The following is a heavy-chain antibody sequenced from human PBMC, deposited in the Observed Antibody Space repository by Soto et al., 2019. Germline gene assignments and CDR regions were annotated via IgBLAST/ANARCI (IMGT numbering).Heavy chain of an antibody. CDR1: GITYTTYA. V-gene: IGHV1-3*04. CDR2: INTGNGNT. Sequence: QVQLVQSGAEVKKPGASVKVSCKASGITYTTYAIHWVRQAPGQGLEWMGWINTGNGNTRYSQRFQGRVTLTTDTSAIRAYMDLSCLTSEDTAVYYCARAISGYVTWGQGTLITVSS. D-gene: IGHD5-12*01. J-gene: IGHJ5*02. CDR3: ARAISGYVT.